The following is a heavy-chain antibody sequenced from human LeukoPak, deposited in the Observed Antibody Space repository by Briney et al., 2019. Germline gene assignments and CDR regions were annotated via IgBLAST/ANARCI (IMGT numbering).Heavy chain of an antibody. Sequence: SETLSLACSVSGVSISSGSNYWGWIRQPPGKTLEWIGSIYSSGSTYYNSSLKSRVIISIDTSKNHFSLTLSSVTAADTAVYYCTRSDGYGLVGIWGQGTMVTVSS. CDR3: TRSDGYGLVGI. D-gene: IGHD3-10*01. CDR1: GVSISSGSNY. CDR2: IYSSGST. J-gene: IGHJ3*01. V-gene: IGHV4-39*07.